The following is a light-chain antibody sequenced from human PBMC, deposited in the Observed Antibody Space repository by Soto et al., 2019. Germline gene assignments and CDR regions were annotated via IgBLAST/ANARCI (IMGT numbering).Light chain of an antibody. CDR2: GAS. CDR1: QSVSSGY. J-gene: IGKJ1*01. CDR3: QQYDKWPRT. V-gene: IGKV3-20*01. Sequence: EIVLKQSPNTLSLSPGERATLSCRASQSVSSGYLVWYQQKPGQAPRLLIYGASSRATGIPDRFTAGGSGTEFTLTISSLQSDDLAVYYCQQYDKWPRTFGQGTMVDI.